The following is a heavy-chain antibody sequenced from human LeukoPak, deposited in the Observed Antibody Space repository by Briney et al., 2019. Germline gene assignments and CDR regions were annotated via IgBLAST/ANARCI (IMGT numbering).Heavy chain of an antibody. CDR1: GFTFSSHA. V-gene: IGHV3-30-3*01. CDR3: ARGGAARPYYYYYGMDV. J-gene: IGHJ6*02. Sequence: GGSLRLSCAASGFTFSSHAMHWVRQAPGKGLEGGAVISYDGSNKYYADSVKGRFTISRDNSKNTLYLQMNSLRAEDTAVYYCARGGAARPYYYYYGMDVWGQGTTVTVSS. D-gene: IGHD6-6*01. CDR2: ISYDGSNK.